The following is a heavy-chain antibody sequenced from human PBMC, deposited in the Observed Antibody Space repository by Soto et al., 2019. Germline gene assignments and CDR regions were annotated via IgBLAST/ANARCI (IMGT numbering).Heavy chain of an antibody. J-gene: IGHJ6*02. Sequence: SETLSLTCTVSGGSISSGGYYWSWIRQHPGKGLEWIGYIYYSGSTYYNPSLKSRVTISVDTSKNQFSLKLSSVTAADTAVYYCARASIAAAGTSEYYYYGMDVWGQGTTVTVSS. D-gene: IGHD6-13*01. CDR1: GGSISSGGYY. CDR2: IYYSGST. V-gene: IGHV4-31*03. CDR3: ARASIAAAGTSEYYYYGMDV.